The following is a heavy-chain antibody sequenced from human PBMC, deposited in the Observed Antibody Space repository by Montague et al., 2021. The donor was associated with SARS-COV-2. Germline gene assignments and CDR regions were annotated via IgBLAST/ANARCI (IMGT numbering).Heavy chain of an antibody. CDR3: VAGGDSAKAGAY. Sequence: SETLSLTCSVAGGSIANSHKYWGWVRQPPGKGLEWIGSVLYTGTPYDHPSHTARVTISLDTSKNQFSLKMYSVTAADTATYFCVAGGDSAKAGAYWGQGTLVTVSS. J-gene: IGHJ4*02. V-gene: IGHV4-39*07. CDR1: GGSIANSHKY. D-gene: IGHD3-16*01. CDR2: VLYTGTP.